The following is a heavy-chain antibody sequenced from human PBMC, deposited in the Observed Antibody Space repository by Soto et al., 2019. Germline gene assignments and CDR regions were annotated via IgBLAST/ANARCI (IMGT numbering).Heavy chain of an antibody. CDR3: ARHPGGYYYDTSGWFDP. CDR2: IYPGDSDT. J-gene: IGHJ5*02. V-gene: IGHV5-51*01. D-gene: IGHD3-22*01. Sequence: SGYSFTSYWIGWVRQMPGKGLEWVGTIYPGDSDTRYSPSFQGQVTISADKSISTAYLQWSSLKASDTAMYYCARHPGGYYYDTSGWFDPWGQGTLLTVSS. CDR1: GYSFTSYW.